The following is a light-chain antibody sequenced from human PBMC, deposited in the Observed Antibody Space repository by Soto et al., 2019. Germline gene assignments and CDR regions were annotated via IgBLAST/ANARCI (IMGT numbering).Light chain of an antibody. CDR2: GAS. CDR3: QRSGNPPPS. J-gene: IGKJ4*01. V-gene: IGKV1-39*01. CDR1: QSISTY. Sequence: DIQMTQSPSSLSASLGDRVTITCRASQSISTYFNWYQQKPGKAPKLLIYGASSWQSGVPSRFSGSGSGRDLTLTISSLYPEVFATYYVQRSGNPPPSFRGGNKVDI.